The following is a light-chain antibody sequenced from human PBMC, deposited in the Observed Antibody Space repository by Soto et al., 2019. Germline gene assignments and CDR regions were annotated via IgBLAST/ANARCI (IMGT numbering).Light chain of an antibody. V-gene: IGLV2-11*01. CDR3: CSYAVANTLV. Sequence: QSVLTQPRSVSGSPGQSVTFSCIGTSSDIGTYNFVSWYQQNPGKAPKLLIYDVTKRPSGVPDRFPGSKSGNTASLTISGLQSEDEADYYCCSYAVANTLVFGGGTKLTVL. CDR1: SSDIGTYNF. CDR2: DVT. J-gene: IGLJ3*02.